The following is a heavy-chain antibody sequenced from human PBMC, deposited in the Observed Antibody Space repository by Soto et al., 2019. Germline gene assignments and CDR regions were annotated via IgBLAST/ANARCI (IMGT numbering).Heavy chain of an antibody. CDR2: IIPIFGTA. V-gene: IGHV1-69*01. CDR3: ARDGGRHSGGIDY. CDR1: GGTFSSYS. J-gene: IGHJ4*02. Sequence: QVQLVQSGAEVKTPGSSVKVSCKASGGTFSSYSINWVRQAPGQGLEWMGAIIPIFGTANYAQEFQGRVTITADESTGTAYVDLSSRRSEDTAVYYCARDGGRHSGGIDYWGPGTRVTVSS. D-gene: IGHD1-26*01.